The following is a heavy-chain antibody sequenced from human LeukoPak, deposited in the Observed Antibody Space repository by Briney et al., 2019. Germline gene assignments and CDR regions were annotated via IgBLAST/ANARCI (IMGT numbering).Heavy chain of an antibody. J-gene: IGHJ5*02. Sequence: GESLNISCKCSGYRFTIYLIGWVRQTPAQGLEWMGLIYPSYSDTRYNPSFQGQVTISADKSISTAYLQWSSLKASDAAMYYCAIAGDSSASCYRCCGSWGQGTLVTVSS. CDR2: IYPSYSDT. CDR3: AIAGDSSASCYRCCGS. CDR1: GYRFTIYL. V-gene: IGHV5-51*01. D-gene: IGHD2-2*02.